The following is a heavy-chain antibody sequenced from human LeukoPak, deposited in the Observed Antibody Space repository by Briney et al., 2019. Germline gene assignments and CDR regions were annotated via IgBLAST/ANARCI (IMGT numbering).Heavy chain of an antibody. V-gene: IGHV1-2*02. CDR1: GYTFTGYY. J-gene: IGHJ4*01. CDR2: INPNSGDT. CDR3: ARVPYYGSGSYPYYFDY. D-gene: IGHD3-10*01. Sequence: ASVKVPCKASGYTFTGYYLHWVRQAPGQGLEWMGWINPNSGDTKYAQKFQGRVTMTRDTSISSAYMELNSLTSDDTAVYYCARVPYYGSGSYPYYFDYWGHGTLVTVSS.